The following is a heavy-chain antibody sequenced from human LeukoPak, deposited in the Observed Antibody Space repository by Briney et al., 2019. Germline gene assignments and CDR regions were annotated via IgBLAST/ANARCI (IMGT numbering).Heavy chain of an antibody. CDR2: IWFDGSNE. J-gene: IGHJ6*01. CDR1: GFTFSTYG. CDR3: ARFWKEYSCRRV. Sequence: GMSLCLTCAASGFTFSTYGMHWVRQAPGKGLGWVAVIWFDGSNEYYAESVRGRFTISRDNSKNTLYLQMNSLRGDDTAVYYCARFWKEYSCRRVWGQGNTVTVSS. V-gene: IGHV3-33*01. D-gene: IGHD2-8*02.